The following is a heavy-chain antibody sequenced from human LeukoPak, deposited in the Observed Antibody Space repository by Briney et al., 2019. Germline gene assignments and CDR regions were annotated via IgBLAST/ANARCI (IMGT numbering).Heavy chain of an antibody. CDR3: ARDPQRRGWFHP. CDR1: GYTFPSYA. CDR2: INLSVGST. V-gene: IGHV1-46*01. D-gene: IGHD3-10*01. Sequence: AATVKVSRKASGYTFPSYAMQWVRQAPGQGLEWMGVINLSVGSTSYAQKVQGRVTMTRDTSTSTVYMELSSLRSGDTAVYYCARDPQRRGWFHPWGEGTLVTVSS. J-gene: IGHJ5*02.